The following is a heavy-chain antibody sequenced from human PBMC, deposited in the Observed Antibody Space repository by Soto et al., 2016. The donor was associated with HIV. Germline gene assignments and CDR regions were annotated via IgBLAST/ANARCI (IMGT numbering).Heavy chain of an antibody. CDR2: ISYDGSNK. V-gene: IGHV3-30*04. CDR3: ARGSFYDILTCLPYYYYVWTS. J-gene: IGHJ6*01. CDR1: GFTFSNYA. D-gene: IGHD3-9*01. Sequence: VQLVESGGGVVQPGRSLRLSCAASGFTFSNYAMHWVRQAPGKGLEWVAVISYDGSNKYYADSVKGRFTISRDNSKNTLYLQMNSLRAEDTAAYYCARGSFYDILTCLPYYYYVWTSWGQGPRSPSLQ.